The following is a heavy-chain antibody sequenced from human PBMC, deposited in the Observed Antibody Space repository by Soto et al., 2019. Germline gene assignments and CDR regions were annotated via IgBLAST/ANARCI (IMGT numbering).Heavy chain of an antibody. Sequence: QVQLVQSGAEVKKPGASVKVSCKASGYTFTSYGISWVRQAPGQGLEWMGWISTYNGNTNYAQKLQGRVTMTTDTSTSTAYMELRGLRSDDTAVYYCPRDLTGYCGGDCYPYYYYGMDVWGQGTTVTVSS. CDR1: GYTFTSYG. J-gene: IGHJ6*02. D-gene: IGHD2-21*02. CDR2: ISTYNGNT. CDR3: PRDLTGYCGGDCYPYYYYGMDV. V-gene: IGHV1-18*01.